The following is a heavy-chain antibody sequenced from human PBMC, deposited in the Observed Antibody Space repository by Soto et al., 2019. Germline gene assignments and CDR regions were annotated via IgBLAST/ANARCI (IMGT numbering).Heavy chain of an antibody. V-gene: IGHV3-23*01. CDR2: ITGGGVAT. Sequence: EVHLLESGGGLVQPGGSLRLSCAASGFTFNNYAMSWVRQAPGKGLEWVSIITGGGVATYYADSGKGRFTISRDNSKNTLDLQMDSLRAEDTAVYYWAKDFIAAAPGTIEGGGWESWGKGTLVTVST. D-gene: IGHD6-13*01. CDR3: AKDFIAAAPGTIEGGGWES. CDR1: GFTFNNYA. J-gene: IGHJ4*02.